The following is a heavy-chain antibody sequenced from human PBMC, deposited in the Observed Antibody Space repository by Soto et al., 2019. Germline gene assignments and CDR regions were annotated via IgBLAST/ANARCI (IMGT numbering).Heavy chain of an antibody. Sequence: SETLPLTCTVSGGSISSGGYYWSWIRQHPGKGLEWIGYIYYSGSTYYNPSLKSRVTISVDTSKNQFSLKLSSVTAADTAVYYCARADVVVPAAISHYGMDVWGQETMVTVSS. CDR1: GGSISSGGYY. V-gene: IGHV4-31*03. CDR2: IYYSGST. D-gene: IGHD2-2*01. J-gene: IGHJ6*02. CDR3: ARADVVVPAAISHYGMDV.